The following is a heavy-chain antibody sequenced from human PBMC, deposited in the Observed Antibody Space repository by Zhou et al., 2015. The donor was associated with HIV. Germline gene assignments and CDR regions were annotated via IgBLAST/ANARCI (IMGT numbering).Heavy chain of an antibody. Sequence: QVQLVQSGAEVKKPGSSVKVSCKASGGTFSSYAISWVRQAPGQGLEWMGGIIPIFGTANYAQKFQGRVTITADESTSTAYMELSSLRSEDTAVYYCARDPPYSSGWKDYYMDVWGKGTTVTVSS. CDR1: GGTFSSYA. CDR2: IIPIFGTA. V-gene: IGHV1-69*01. CDR3: ARDPPYSSGWKDYYMDV. J-gene: IGHJ6*03. D-gene: IGHD6-19*01.